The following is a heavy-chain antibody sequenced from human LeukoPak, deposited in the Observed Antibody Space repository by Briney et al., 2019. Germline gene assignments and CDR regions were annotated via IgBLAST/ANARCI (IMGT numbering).Heavy chain of an antibody. CDR2: IKQDGSEK. J-gene: IGHJ6*02. D-gene: IGHD2-21*02. Sequence: GGSLRLSCAASGFTFSSYWMSWVRQAPGKGLEWVANIKQDGSEKYYVDSVKGRFTISRDNAKNSLYLQMNSLRAEDTAVYYCARDLKIVVVTATTLDYGMDVWGQGTTDTVSS. CDR1: GFTFSSYW. CDR3: ARDLKIVVVTATTLDYGMDV. V-gene: IGHV3-7*01.